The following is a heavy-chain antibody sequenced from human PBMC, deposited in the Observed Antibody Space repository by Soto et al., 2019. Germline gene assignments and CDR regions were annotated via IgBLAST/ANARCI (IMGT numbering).Heavy chain of an antibody. Sequence: QVQLVESGGGVVQPGRSLRLSCAASGFTFSSYAMHWVRQAPGKGLEWVAVISYDGSNKYYADSVKGRFTISRDNSKNTLYLQMNSLRAEDTAVYYCARASPIGEEMAPQYWGQGTLVTVSS. J-gene: IGHJ4*02. V-gene: IGHV3-30-3*01. D-gene: IGHD3-10*01. CDR3: ARASPIGEEMAPQY. CDR1: GFTFSSYA. CDR2: ISYDGSNK.